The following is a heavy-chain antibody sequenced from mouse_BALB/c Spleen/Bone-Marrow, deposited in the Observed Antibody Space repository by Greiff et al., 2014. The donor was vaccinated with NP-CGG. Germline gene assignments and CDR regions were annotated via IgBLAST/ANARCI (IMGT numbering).Heavy chain of an antibody. V-gene: IGHV4-1*02. CDR2: INPDSSTI. Sequence: EVKLMESGGGLAQPGGSLKLSCAASGFDFSRYWMTWVRQAPGKGLEWIGEINPDSSTINYTPSLEDKFIISRDNAKNTLYLQMSKVRSEDTALYYCAGNGYYGWIAYWGQGTLVTVSA. CDR3: AGNGYYGWIAY. J-gene: IGHJ3*01. D-gene: IGHD2-3*01. CDR1: GFDFSRYW.